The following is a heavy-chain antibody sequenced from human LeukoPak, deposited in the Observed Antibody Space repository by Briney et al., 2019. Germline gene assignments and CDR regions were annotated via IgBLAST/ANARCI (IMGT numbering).Heavy chain of an antibody. Sequence: SQTLSLTCAISGDSVSSNSVAWNWIGQSPSRGLEWLGGTYYRSKWYNDYALSVKSRITINPETSKNQFSLQLNSVSPEDTAVYYCARDRGSLRYYFDYWGQGTLVTVSS. D-gene: IGHD1-26*01. CDR3: ARDRGSLRYYFDY. V-gene: IGHV6-1*01. J-gene: IGHJ4*02. CDR2: TYYRSKWYN. CDR1: GDSVSSNSVA.